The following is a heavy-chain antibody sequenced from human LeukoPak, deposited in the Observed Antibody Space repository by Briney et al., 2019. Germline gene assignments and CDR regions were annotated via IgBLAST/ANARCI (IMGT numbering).Heavy chain of an antibody. D-gene: IGHD3-22*01. CDR1: GYTFTSYA. J-gene: IGHJ3*02. CDR2: INAGNGNT. V-gene: IGHV1-3*01. CDR3: ATKIVGDAFDI. Sequence: GASVKVSCKASGYTFTSYAMHWVRRAPGQRLEWMGLINAGNGNTKYSQKFQGRVTITRDTSASTAYMELSSLRSEDTAVYYCATKIVGDAFDIWGQGTMVTVSS.